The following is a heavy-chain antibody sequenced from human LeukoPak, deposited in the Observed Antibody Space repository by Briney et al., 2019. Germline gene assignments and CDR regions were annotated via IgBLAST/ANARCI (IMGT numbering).Heavy chain of an antibody. CDR2: LYSDGRT. Sequence: GGSLRLSCAASGFTVNCNYMNWVRQAPGKGLEWVSVLYSDGRTYYADSVKGRFTISRDTSKNTLYLQVNSLRAEDTAVYYCARGGGYYPIDYWGQGTLVTVSS. CDR3: ARGGGYYPIDY. V-gene: IGHV3-53*01. D-gene: IGHD2-15*01. J-gene: IGHJ4*02. CDR1: GFTVNCNY.